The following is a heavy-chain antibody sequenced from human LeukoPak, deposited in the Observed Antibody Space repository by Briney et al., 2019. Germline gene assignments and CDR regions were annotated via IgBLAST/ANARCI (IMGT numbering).Heavy chain of an antibody. CDR3: AKLTNYDSSGFDP. CDR2: ISGSGDST. CDR1: GFTFSSYA. J-gene: IGHJ5*02. V-gene: IGHV3-23*01. Sequence: GGSLRLSCAASGFTFSSYAMSWVRQAPGKGLEWVSAISGSGDSTYYADSVKGRFTISRDNSKNMLYLQMDSLRAEDTAVYHCAKLTNYDSSGFDPWGQGTLVTVSS. D-gene: IGHD3-22*01.